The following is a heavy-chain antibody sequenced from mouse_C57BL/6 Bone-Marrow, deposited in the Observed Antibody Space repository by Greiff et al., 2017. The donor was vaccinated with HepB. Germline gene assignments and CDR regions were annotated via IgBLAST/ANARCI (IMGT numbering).Heavy chain of an antibody. Sequence: DVQLQESGGGLVQPGESLKLSCESNEYEFPSHDMSWVRKTPEKRLELVAAINSDGGSTYYPDTMERRFIISRDNTKKTLYLQMSSLRSEDTALYDCARGMVTRGVDYWGQGTTLTVSS. V-gene: IGHV5-2*01. CDR1: EYEFPSHD. CDR3: ARGMVTRGVDY. J-gene: IGHJ2*01. CDR2: INSDGGST. D-gene: IGHD2-2*01.